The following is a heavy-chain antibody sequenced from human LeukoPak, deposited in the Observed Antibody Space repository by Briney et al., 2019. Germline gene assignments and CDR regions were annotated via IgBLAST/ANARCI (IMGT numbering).Heavy chain of an antibody. V-gene: IGHV4-39*01. J-gene: IGHJ4*02. CDR1: GGSISSSSSY. Sequence: SETLSLTCTVSGGSISSSSSYWGWIRQPPGKGLEWIGSIYYSGSTYYNPSLKSRVTISVDTSKNQFSLKLSSVTAADTAVYYCARQVYCGGDCYLYFDYWGQGTPVTVSS. D-gene: IGHD2-21*01. CDR3: ARQVYCGGDCYLYFDY. CDR2: IYYSGST.